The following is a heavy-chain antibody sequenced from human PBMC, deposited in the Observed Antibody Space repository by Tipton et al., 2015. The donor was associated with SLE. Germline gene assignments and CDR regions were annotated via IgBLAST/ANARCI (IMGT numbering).Heavy chain of an antibody. J-gene: IGHJ4*02. CDR2: IYDRGST. Sequence: TLSLTCSVSGGSMSNHYWSWIRQPPGKGPEWIGYIYDRGSTNYNPSLQSRVTMSLDTSRNQFSLNLSSVTAADTALDYCARELGPQRGYFDYWGQGSLVTVSS. CDR3: ARELGPQRGYFDY. D-gene: IGHD3-16*01. CDR1: GGSMSNHY. V-gene: IGHV4-59*11.